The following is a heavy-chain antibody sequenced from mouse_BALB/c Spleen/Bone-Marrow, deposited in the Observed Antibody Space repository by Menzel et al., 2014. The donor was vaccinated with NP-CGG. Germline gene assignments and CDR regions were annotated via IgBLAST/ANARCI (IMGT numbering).Heavy chain of an antibody. D-gene: IGHD2-3*01. V-gene: IGHV3-6*02. CDR3: AREPYDGSLFEY. J-gene: IGHJ2*01. Sequence: EVKLVESGPGLVKPSQSLSLTCSVTGYSITSGYYWHWIRQFPGNQLEWMGYISDDGSNNYNPPLKNRISITRDTSKNQFFLKLISVTTEDTATYCCAREPYDGSLFEYWGQGTTLTVSS. CDR1: GYSITSGYY. CDR2: ISDDGSN.